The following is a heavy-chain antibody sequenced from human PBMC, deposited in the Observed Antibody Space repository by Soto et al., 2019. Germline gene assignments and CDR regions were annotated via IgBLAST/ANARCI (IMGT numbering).Heavy chain of an antibody. J-gene: IGHJ4*02. V-gene: IGHV1-69*02. CDR2: IIPILGIA. D-gene: IGHD2-15*01. Sequence: GASVKVSCKASGGTFSSYTISWVRQAPGQGLEWMGRIIPILGIANYAQKLQGRVTITADKSTSTAYMELSSLRSEDTAVYYCAICGGGSCYLVYWGQGTLVTVSS. CDR3: AICGGGSCYLVY. CDR1: GGTFSSYT.